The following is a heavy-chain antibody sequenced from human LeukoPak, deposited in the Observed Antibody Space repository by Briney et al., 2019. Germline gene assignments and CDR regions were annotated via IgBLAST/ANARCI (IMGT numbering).Heavy chain of an antibody. V-gene: IGHV1-69*04. J-gene: IGHJ4*02. D-gene: IGHD5-18*01. CDR1: GGTFSSYA. Sequence: GASVKVSCKASGGTFSSYAISWVRQAPGQGLEWMGRIIPILGIANYAQKFQGRVTVTTDESTNTAYMELSSLRSEDTAVYYCARNEGYSYGYPLDYWGQGTLVTVSS. CDR3: ARNEGYSYGYPLDY. CDR2: IIPILGIA.